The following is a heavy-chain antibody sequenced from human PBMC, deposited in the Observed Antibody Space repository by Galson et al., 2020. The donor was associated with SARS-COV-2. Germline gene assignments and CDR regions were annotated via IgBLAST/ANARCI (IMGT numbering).Heavy chain of an antibody. CDR3: VRVNLGDDDLFDS. V-gene: IGHV4-61*02. Sequence: SETLSLTCTVSGGSINSGSYYWSWIRQPAGKGLEWIGRVHTSGRTNYSPSLKSRVAISADTSKNQFFLRLNSVTATDTGVYYCVRVNLGDDDLFDSWVQGTLVTVSS. D-gene: IGHD2-21*02. CDR2: VHTSGRT. J-gene: IGHJ4*02. CDR1: GGSINSGSYY.